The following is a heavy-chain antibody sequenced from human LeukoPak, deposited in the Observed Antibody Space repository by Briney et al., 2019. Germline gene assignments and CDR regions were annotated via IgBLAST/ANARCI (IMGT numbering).Heavy chain of an antibody. CDR1: GYTFTGYY. CDR2: INPNSGGT. Sequence: ASVKVSCKASGYTFTGYYMHWVRQAPGQGLEWMGWINPNSGGTNYAQKFQGRVTMTRDTSISTAYMELSRLRSDDTAVYYCARDEIRARLYYYGMDVWGQGTTVTVPS. J-gene: IGHJ6*02. CDR3: ARDEIRARLYYYGMDV. D-gene: IGHD4-17*01. V-gene: IGHV1-2*02.